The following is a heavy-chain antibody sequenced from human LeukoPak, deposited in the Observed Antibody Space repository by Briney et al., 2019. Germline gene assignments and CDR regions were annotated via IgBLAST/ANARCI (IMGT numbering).Heavy chain of an antibody. V-gene: IGHV4-39*01. CDR3: ARKGDIWSGYYQTTFDY. CDR1: GGPISSSSYY. Sequence: SETLSLTCTVSGGPISSSSYYWGWIRQPPGQGLEWIGSIYYSGSTYYNPSLKSRATISVDTSKNQFSLKLSSVTAADTAVYYCARKGDIWSGYYQTTFDYWGQGTLVTVSS. CDR2: IYYSGST. D-gene: IGHD3-3*01. J-gene: IGHJ4*02.